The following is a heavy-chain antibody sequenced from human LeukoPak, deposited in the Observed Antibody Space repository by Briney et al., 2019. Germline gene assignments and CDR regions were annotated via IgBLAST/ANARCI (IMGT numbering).Heavy chain of an antibody. D-gene: IGHD4-17*01. CDR1: GFTFSSYG. J-gene: IGHJ6*03. CDR2: ISGSGGST. Sequence: GGSLRLSCAASGFTFSSYGMSWVRQAPGKGLEWVSAISGSGGSTYYADSVKGRFTISRDNSKNTLYLQMNSLRAEDTAVYYCAKESYGDYDYYYMDVWGKGTTVTISS. CDR3: AKESYGDYDYYYMDV. V-gene: IGHV3-23*01.